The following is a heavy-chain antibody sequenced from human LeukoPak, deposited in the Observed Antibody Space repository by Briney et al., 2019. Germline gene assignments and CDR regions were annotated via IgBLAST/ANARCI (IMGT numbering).Heavy chain of an antibody. V-gene: IGHV1-69*01. CDR3: ARISLGAIWGYYYGMDV. CDR2: IIPIFDTA. Sequence: SVKVSCKASGGTFSSYSISWVRQAPGQGLEWMGGIIPIFDTADYAQKFQGRVTITADESTSTAYMELRSLRSEDTAVFYCARISLGAIWGYYYGMDVWGQGTTVTVSS. J-gene: IGHJ6*02. D-gene: IGHD1-26*01. CDR1: GGTFSSYS.